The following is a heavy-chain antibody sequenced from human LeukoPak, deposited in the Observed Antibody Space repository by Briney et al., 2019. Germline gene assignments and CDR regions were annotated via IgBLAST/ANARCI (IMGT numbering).Heavy chain of an antibody. CDR2: IRWSGDTI. CDR3: AREPPRMSSSWYLGS. J-gene: IGHJ5*01. D-gene: IGHD6-13*01. V-gene: IGHV3-48*04. CDR1: GFTFTTYS. Sequence: PGGSLRLSCGASGFTFTTYSMNWVRQAPGRGLQWVAYIRWSGDTIYYADSVKGRFTISRDNAKNSLFLQMNSLRAEDTAVYYCAREPPRMSSSWYLGSWGQGTLVTVSS.